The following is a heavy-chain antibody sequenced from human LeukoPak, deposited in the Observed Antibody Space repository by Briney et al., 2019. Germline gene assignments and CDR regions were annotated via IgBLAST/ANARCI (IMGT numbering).Heavy chain of an antibody. V-gene: IGHV1-8*01. Sequence: ASVTVSFTASGYTFTSYDINWVRQAPGQGLEWMGWMNPNSGNTGHAQKFQGRVTMTRNTSINTAYMELSSLRSEDTVVYYCARVESLRGSYWGYWGQGTLVTVSS. D-gene: IGHD1-26*01. CDR3: ARVESLRGSYWGY. CDR2: MNPNSGNT. CDR1: GYTFTSYD. J-gene: IGHJ4*02.